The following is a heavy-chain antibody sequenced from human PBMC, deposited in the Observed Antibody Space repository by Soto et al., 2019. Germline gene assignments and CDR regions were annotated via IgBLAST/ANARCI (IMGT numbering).Heavy chain of an antibody. Sequence: GASLRLSYTTSGFTFYNAWMSWVRQAPGKGLEWVGRIKSEIKGGTADYAAPVKDRFTISRDDSGNTLYLQMNSLKIEDTAVYYCTTEPLGYCSGPNCYDYFDYWGQGA. CDR2: IKSEIKGGTA. CDR3: TTEPLGYCSGPNCYDYFDY. CDR1: GFTFYNAW. V-gene: IGHV3-15*01. D-gene: IGHD2-2*01. J-gene: IGHJ4*02.